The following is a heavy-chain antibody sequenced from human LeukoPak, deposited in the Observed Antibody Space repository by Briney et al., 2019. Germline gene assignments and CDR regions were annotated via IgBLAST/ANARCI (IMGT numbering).Heavy chain of an antibody. CDR3: ARVSSSWPHYYFDY. V-gene: IGHV4-39*07. D-gene: IGHD6-13*01. J-gene: IGHJ4*02. Sequence: KPSETLSLTCTVSGGSISSSSYYWGWIRQPPGEGLEWIASIYYSGTTYYNPSLKSRVTMSVDTSKNQFSLKLNSVTAADTAVYYCARVSSSWPHYYFDYWGQGTRVTASS. CDR2: IYYSGTT. CDR1: GGSISSSSYY.